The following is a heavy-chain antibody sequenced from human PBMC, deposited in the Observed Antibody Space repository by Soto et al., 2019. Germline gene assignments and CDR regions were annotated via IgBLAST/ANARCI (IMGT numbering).Heavy chain of an antibody. CDR1: GGSINSYY. J-gene: IGHJ4*02. CDR2: IYYSGST. V-gene: IGHV4-59*12. D-gene: IGHD3-22*01. Sequence: SETLSLTCTVSGGSINSYYWSWIRQPPGKGLEWIGYIYYSGSTNYNPSLKSRVTISVDTSKNQFSLNLSSVTAADTAVYYCARRTDYYASSGTFDYWGQGTLVTVSS. CDR3: ARRTDYYASSGTFDY.